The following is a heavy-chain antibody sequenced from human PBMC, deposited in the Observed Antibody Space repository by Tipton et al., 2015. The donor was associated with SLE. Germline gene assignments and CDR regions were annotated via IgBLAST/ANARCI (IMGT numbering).Heavy chain of an antibody. Sequence: TLSLTCNVSGGSISSGGYYWSWIRPHPGKGLEWIGYTYYSGSPYYNPSLKSRVTISLDMSKNQFSLRLSSVTAADTAVYYCPIYYHDSTGLHWFDPWGQGTLVTVSS. V-gene: IGHV4-31*03. J-gene: IGHJ5*02. CDR3: PIYYHDSTGLHWFDP. CDR2: TYYSGSP. D-gene: IGHD3-22*01. CDR1: GGSISSGGYY.